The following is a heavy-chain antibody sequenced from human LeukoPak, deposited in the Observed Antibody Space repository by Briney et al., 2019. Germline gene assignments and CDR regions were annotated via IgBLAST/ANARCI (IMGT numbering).Heavy chain of an antibody. Sequence: ASVKVSCKASGFAFTSYAIHWVRQAPGQRLEWMGWINAGNGNTKYSQKSQGRVTITRDTSASTAYMELSSLRSEDTAMFYCARGSEGGYNYGFFDYWGQGALVTVSS. D-gene: IGHD5-18*01. CDR2: INAGNGNT. CDR1: GFAFTSYA. J-gene: IGHJ4*02. CDR3: ARGSEGGYNYGFFDY. V-gene: IGHV1-3*01.